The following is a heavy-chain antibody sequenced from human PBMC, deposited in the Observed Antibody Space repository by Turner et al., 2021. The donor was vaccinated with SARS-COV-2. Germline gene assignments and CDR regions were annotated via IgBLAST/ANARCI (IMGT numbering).Heavy chain of an antibody. J-gene: IGHJ4*02. Sequence: EVQLVESGGGLVQPGGSLRLSCAASGFTFSIYWMHWVGQAPGKGLVWVSRINSDGSSTSYADSVKGRFTITRDNAKNTLYLQMNRLRGEDTAVYYCVRESIVVVPAADYWGQGTLVTVSS. CDR2: INSDGSST. CDR1: GFTFSIYW. D-gene: IGHD2-2*01. CDR3: VRESIVVVPAADY. V-gene: IGHV3-74*01.